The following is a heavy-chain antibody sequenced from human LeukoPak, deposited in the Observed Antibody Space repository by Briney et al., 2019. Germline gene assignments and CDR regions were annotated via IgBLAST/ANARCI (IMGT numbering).Heavy chain of an antibody. Sequence: PSETLSLTCTVSGGSISSGGYYWSWIRQPPGKGLEWIGYIYHSGSTHYNPSLKSRVTISADRSKNQFSLKLSSVTAADTAVYYRARDLGGRYSGSYLSLYFDYWGQGTLVTVSS. V-gene: IGHV4-30-2*01. D-gene: IGHD1-26*01. CDR1: GGSISSGGYY. J-gene: IGHJ4*02. CDR3: ARDLGGRYSGSYLSLYFDY. CDR2: IYHSGST.